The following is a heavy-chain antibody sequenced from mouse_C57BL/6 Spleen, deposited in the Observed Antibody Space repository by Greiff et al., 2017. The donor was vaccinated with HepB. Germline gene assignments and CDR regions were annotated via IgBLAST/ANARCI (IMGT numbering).Heavy chain of an antibody. D-gene: IGHD1-1*01. CDR3: ARTLHYYGSSHYAMDY. V-gene: IGHV1-64*01. J-gene: IGHJ4*01. CDR1: GYTFTSYW. CDR2: IHPNSGST. Sequence: QVQLQQPGAELVKPGASVKLSCKASGYTFTSYWMHWVKQRPGQGLEWIGMIHPNSGSTNYNEKFKSKATLTVDKSSSTAYMQLSSLTSEDSAVYYCARTLHYYGSSHYAMDYWGQGTSVTVSS.